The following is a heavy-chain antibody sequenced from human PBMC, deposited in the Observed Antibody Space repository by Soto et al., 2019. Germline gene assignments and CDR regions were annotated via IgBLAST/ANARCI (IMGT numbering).Heavy chain of an antibody. J-gene: IGHJ5*02. Sequence: SETLSLTCAVSGYSISSGYYWGWIRQPPGKVLGGIGSIYHSGSTYYNPSLKSRVTISVDTSKNQFSLKLSSVTAADTAVYYCARVTWSHYYGSGSYYNGLFDPWGQGTLVTVSS. CDR2: IYHSGST. CDR3: ARVTWSHYYGSGSYYNGLFDP. D-gene: IGHD3-10*01. V-gene: IGHV4-38-2*01. CDR1: GYSISSGYY.